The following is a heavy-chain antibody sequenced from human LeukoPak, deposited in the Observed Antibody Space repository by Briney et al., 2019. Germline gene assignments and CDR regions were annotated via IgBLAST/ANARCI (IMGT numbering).Heavy chain of an antibody. V-gene: IGHV3-11*01. CDR3: ARAGLQLDPVYYYYYMDV. CDR1: GFTFSDYY. Sequence: PGGSLRLSCAAFGFTFSDYYMSWIRQAPGKGLEWVSYISSSGSTIYYADSVKGRFTISRDNAKNSLYLQMNSLRAEDTAVYYCARAGLQLDPVYYYYYMDVWGKGTTVTVSS. D-gene: IGHD5-24*01. CDR2: ISSSGSTI. J-gene: IGHJ6*03.